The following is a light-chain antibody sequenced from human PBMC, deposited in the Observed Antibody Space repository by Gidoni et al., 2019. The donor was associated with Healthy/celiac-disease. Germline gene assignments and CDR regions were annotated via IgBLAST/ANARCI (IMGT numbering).Light chain of an antibody. V-gene: IGKV3-20*01. CDR2: GAS. CDR3: QQYGSSWWT. CDR1: QSVSSSY. J-gene: IGKJ1*01. Sequence: EIVLTQSPGTLSLSPGERATLSCRASQSVSSSYLAWYQQKPGQAPRLLIYGASSRATGIPDRFSGSGSGTDFTLTISRLEPEDFAVYYCQQYGSSWWTFXXXTKXEIK.